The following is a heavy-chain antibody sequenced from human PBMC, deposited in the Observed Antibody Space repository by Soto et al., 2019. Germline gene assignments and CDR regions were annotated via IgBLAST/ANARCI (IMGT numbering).Heavy chain of an antibody. D-gene: IGHD3-10*01. CDR1: GFTFSDYA. V-gene: IGHV3-23*01. CDR2: ISGSGGGT. Sequence: ESGGGLVQPGGSLRLSCAASGFTFSDYAMSWVRQAPGKGLEWVSAISGSGGGTFYAKSVKGRFTISRDNSKSTLYLQMNSLRAEDTAVYYCAKDVSFYAFRGAYDYWGQGTLVTVSS. J-gene: IGHJ4*02. CDR3: AKDVSFYAFRGAYDY.